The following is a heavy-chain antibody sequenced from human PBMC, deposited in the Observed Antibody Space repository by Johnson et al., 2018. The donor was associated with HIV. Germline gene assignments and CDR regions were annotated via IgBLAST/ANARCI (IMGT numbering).Heavy chain of an antibody. D-gene: IGHD3-10*01. CDR2: ISFAGNLK. Sequence: QEKLVESGGGVVQPGKSLTLSCVVSGLSFSNFGIHWVRQAPGKGPEWVAVISFAGNLKKYAESVKGRFTISRDNSKNTLYLQMTSLKQDDTAVYSCYCTDHVGAGRESKGTFDAWGQGTMVTVSS. V-gene: IGHV3-30*03. CDR3: YCTDHVGAGRESKGTFDA. J-gene: IGHJ3*01. CDR1: GLSFSNFG.